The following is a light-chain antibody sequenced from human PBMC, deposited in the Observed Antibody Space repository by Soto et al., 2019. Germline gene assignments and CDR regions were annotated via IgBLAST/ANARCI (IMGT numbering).Light chain of an antibody. Sequence: DIQMTQSPSSLSASVGDRVTITCRASQSISNFLNWYQQKPGKAPELLIYAASSLHSGVPSRFSCSRCVTNITLNIISLQPEDFDTYSCQQSYTSPYTFGQGTKLEIK. V-gene: IGKV1-39*01. CDR3: QQSYTSPYT. CDR2: AAS. J-gene: IGKJ2*01. CDR1: QSISNF.